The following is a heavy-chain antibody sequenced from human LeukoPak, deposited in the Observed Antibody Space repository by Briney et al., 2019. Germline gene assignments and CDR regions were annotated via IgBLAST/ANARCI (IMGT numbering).Heavy chain of an antibody. D-gene: IGHD3-16*01. CDR2: INHSGST. Sequence: ASETLSLTCAVYGGSFSGYYWSWIRQPPGKGLEWIGEINHSGSTNYNPSLKSRVTTSVDTSKNQFSLKLSSVTAADTAVYYCARNDGGPDYWGQGTLVTVSS. CDR3: ARNDGGPDY. V-gene: IGHV4-34*01. J-gene: IGHJ4*02. CDR1: GGSFSGYY.